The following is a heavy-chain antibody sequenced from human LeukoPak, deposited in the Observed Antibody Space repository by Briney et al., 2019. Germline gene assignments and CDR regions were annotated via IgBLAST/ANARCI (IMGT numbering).Heavy chain of an antibody. CDR3: AKELKGWLQAFDY. Sequence: PGGSLRLSCAASGFTFSSYGIHWVRQAPGKGLEWVAVISYDGSNKNYADSVKGRFTISRDNSENTLCLQMNSLRAEDTAVYYCAKELKGWLQAFDYWGQGTLVTVSS. CDR1: GFTFSSYG. D-gene: IGHD5-24*01. CDR2: ISYDGSNK. J-gene: IGHJ4*02. V-gene: IGHV3-30*18.